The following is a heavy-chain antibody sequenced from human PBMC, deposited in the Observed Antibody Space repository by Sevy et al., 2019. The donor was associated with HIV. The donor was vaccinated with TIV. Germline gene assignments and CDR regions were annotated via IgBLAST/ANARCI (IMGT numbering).Heavy chain of an antibody. CDR3: ARGADGGYEGGYFDY. CDR1: GFTVSSNY. CDR2: IYSGGST. J-gene: IGHJ4*02. D-gene: IGHD5-12*01. Sequence: GGSLRLSCAASGFTVSSNYMSWVRQAPGKGLEWVSVIYSGGSTYYADSVKGRFTISRDNSKNTLYLQMNSLRAEDTAVYYWARGADGGYEGGYFDYWGQGTLVTVSS. V-gene: IGHV3-53*01.